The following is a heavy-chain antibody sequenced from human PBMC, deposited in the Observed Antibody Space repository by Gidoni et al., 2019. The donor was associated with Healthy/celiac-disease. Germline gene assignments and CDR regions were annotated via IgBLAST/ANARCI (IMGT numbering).Heavy chain of an antibody. Sequence: QVQLVESGGGVVQPGRSLRLSCAASGFTFSSYAMHWVRQAPGKGLEWVAVISYDGSNKYYADSVKGRFTISRDNSKNTLYLQMNSLRAEDTAVYYCARVVSSAGSWGDFQHWGQGTLVTVSS. CDR3: ARVVSSAGSWGDFQH. J-gene: IGHJ1*01. CDR1: GFTFSSYA. D-gene: IGHD3-16*01. V-gene: IGHV3-30*01. CDR2: ISYDGSNK.